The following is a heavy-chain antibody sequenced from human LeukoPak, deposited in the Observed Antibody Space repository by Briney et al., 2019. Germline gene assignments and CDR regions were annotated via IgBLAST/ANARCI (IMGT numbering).Heavy chain of an antibody. CDR1: GCTFTSYG. D-gene: IGHD2-2*01. Sequence: GASVKVSCKASGCTFTSYGISWVRQAPGQGLEWMGWISAYNGNTNYAQKLQGRVTMTTDTSTSTAYMELRSLRSDDTAVYYCARDRDCSSTSCYRWFDPWGQGTLVTVSS. CDR3: ARDRDCSSTSCYRWFDP. V-gene: IGHV1-18*01. J-gene: IGHJ5*02. CDR2: ISAYNGNT.